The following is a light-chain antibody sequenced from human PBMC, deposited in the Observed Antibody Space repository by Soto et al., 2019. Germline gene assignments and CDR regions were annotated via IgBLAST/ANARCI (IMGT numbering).Light chain of an antibody. CDR3: QQYEYFWT. J-gene: IGKJ1*01. CDR1: QNIARS. Sequence: DIQMTQSPSTLSASVGDRVTITCRASQNIARSLAWYQQKPGKAPKVLIYQASSLDSGVPSRFSGRGFGTEFTLTINTLQPDDSATYYCQQYEYFWTFGQGTKVHIK. V-gene: IGKV1-5*03. CDR2: QAS.